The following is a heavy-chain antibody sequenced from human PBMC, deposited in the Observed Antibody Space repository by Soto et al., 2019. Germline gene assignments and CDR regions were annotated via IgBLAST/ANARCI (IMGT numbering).Heavy chain of an antibody. D-gene: IGHD2-21*02. CDR2: MSHSGGT. V-gene: IGHV4-34*01. CDR3: ARVERVTATTVVEAFDI. J-gene: IGHJ3*02. Sequence: QEQLQQWGAGLLKTSETLSLTCAVYGGFVTSGSYYWSWLRQPPGKGLAWTGEMSHSGGTHFNPSLKSRVTISVDTSKNQFTLKMSSVTAADTALYYCARVERVTATTVVEAFDIWGPGTMVTVSS. CDR1: GGFVTSGSYY.